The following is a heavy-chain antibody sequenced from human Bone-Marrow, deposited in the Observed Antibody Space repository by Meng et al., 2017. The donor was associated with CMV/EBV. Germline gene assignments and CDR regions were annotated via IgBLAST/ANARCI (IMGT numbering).Heavy chain of an antibody. CDR2: IYYSGST. V-gene: IGHV4-59*01. Sequence: SETLSLTCTVSGGSISSYYWSWIRQPPGKGLEWIGYIYYSGSTNYNPSLKSRVTISVDTSKNQFSLKLSSVTAADTAVYYCARLSRNAFYIWGQGTMVTVSS. D-gene: IGHD2-2*01. J-gene: IGHJ3*02. CDR3: ARLSRNAFYI. CDR1: GGSISSYY.